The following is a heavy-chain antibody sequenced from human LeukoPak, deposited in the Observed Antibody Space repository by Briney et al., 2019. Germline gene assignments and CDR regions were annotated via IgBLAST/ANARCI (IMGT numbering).Heavy chain of an antibody. V-gene: IGHV1-69*13. D-gene: IGHD2-2*01. CDR2: IIPIFGTA. CDR1: GGTFSSYA. J-gene: IGHJ4*02. Sequence: SVKVSCKASGGTFSSYAISWVRQAPGQGPEWMGGIIPIFGTANYAQKFQGRVTITADESTSTAYMELSSLRSEDTAVYYCASGDIVVVPAAAGIKGWGQGTLVTVSS. CDR3: ASGDIVVVPAAAGIKG.